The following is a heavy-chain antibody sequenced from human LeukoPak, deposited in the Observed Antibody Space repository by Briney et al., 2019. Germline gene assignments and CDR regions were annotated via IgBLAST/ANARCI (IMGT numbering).Heavy chain of an antibody. D-gene: IGHD6-6*01. CDR1: GFTFSSYS. J-gene: IGHJ4*02. CDR2: ISSSSSYI. CDR3: ARDGEQLVRFDY. Sequence: GGSLRLSCAASGFTFSSYSMNWVRQAPGKGLEGVSSISSSSSYIYYADSVKGRFTISRDNAKNSLYLQMNSLRAEDTAVYYCARDGEQLVRFDYWGQGTLVTVSS. V-gene: IGHV3-21*01.